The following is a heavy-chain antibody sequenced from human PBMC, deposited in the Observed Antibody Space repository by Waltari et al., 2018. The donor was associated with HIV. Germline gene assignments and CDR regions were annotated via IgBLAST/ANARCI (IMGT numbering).Heavy chain of an antibody. Sequence: QLQLQESGPGLVKPSETLSLTCTVPGGSISSSSYYWGWIRQPPGKGLEWIGSIYYSGSTYYNPSLKSRVTISVDTSKNQFSLKLSSVTAADTAVYYCARSGGGYSYGYVFDYWGQGTLVTVSS. CDR3: ARSGGGYSYGYVFDY. V-gene: IGHV4-39*07. CDR1: GGSISSSSYY. J-gene: IGHJ4*02. CDR2: IYYSGST. D-gene: IGHD5-18*01.